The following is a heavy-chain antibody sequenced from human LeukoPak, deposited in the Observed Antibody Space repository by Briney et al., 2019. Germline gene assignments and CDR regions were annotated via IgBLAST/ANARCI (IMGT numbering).Heavy chain of an antibody. Sequence: GASVKVSCKASGYTFTSYDINWVRQATGQGLEWMGWMNPNSGNTGYAQKFQGRVTMTRNTSISTAYMELSSLRSEDTAVYYCATACYTGGNDAFDIWGQGTMVTVPS. CDR3: ATACYTGGNDAFDI. V-gene: IGHV1-8*01. CDR1: GYTFTSYD. J-gene: IGHJ3*02. D-gene: IGHD2-2*02. CDR2: MNPNSGNT.